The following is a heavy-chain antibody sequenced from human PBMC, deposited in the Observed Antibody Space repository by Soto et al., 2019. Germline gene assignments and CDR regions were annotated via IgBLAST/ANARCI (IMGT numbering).Heavy chain of an antibody. V-gene: IGHV1-18*01. CDR3: VKGEYYYDSSGYYPFDY. CDR2: ISAYNGNT. Sequence: ASVKVSCKASGDTFTSYGISWVRQAPRQGLEWMGWISAYNGNTNYAQKLQGRVTMTTDTSTSTAYMELSSLRADDTAVYYCVKGEYYYDSSGYYPFDYWGQGTLVTVSS. D-gene: IGHD3-22*01. CDR1: GDTFTSYG. J-gene: IGHJ4*02.